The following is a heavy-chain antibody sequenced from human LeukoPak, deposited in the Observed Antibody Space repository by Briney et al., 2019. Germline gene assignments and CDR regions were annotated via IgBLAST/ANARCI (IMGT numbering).Heavy chain of an antibody. CDR3: ARYCSGGSCYSGYGMDV. J-gene: IGHJ6*04. CDR2: INHSGST. Sequence: SETLSLTCAVYGGSFSGYYWSWIRQPPVKGLEWIGEINHSGSTNYNPSLKSRVTISVDTSKNQFSLKLSSVTAADTAVYYCARYCSGGSCYSGYGMDVWGKGTTVTVSS. CDR1: GGSFSGYY. V-gene: IGHV4-34*01. D-gene: IGHD2-15*01.